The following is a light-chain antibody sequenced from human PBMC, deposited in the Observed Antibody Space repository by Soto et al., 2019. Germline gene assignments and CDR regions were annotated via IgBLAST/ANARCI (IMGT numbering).Light chain of an antibody. V-gene: IGKV3-15*01. CDR2: GAS. CDR1: QSVSSK. Sequence: ETVMTQSPATLSLSPGERATLSCRASQSVSSKLVWYQQKPGQAPRFLIYGASTWATGIPARFRGSGSGTEFTLTIDSLQSEDFAVYYCQQYNDWPPAFGGGTKVDIK. J-gene: IGKJ4*01. CDR3: QQYNDWPPA.